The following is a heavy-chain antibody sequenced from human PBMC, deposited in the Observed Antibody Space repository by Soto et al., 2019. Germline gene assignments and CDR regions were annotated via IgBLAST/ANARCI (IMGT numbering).Heavy chain of an antibody. CDR1: GGTFSSYA. CDR2: IIPIFGTA. CDR3: ARHRRGITIFEVAALDAFDI. D-gene: IGHD3-3*01. Sequence: QVQLVQSGAEVKKPGSSVKVSCKASGGTFSSYAISWVRQAPGQGIEWMGGIIPIFGTANYGQKFQDRVTITAVESTITGYMEVSSVRSEDTAVYYCARHRRGITIFEVAALDAFDICGQGTMVTVSS. V-gene: IGHV1-69*01. J-gene: IGHJ3*02.